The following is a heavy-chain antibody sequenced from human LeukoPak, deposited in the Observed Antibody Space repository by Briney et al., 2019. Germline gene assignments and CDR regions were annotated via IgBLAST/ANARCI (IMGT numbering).Heavy chain of an antibody. CDR3: AKAVVGAYFFDY. D-gene: IGHD1-26*01. V-gene: IGHV3-23*01. CDR2: ISSSGGSP. J-gene: IGHJ4*02. Sequence: GGSLRLSCAASGFTFSNAWMSWVRQAPGKGLEWVSGISSSGGSPNYADSVTGRFTISRDNSKNTLYLQMNSLRAEDTAVYYCAKAVVGAYFFDYWGQGTLVTVSS. CDR1: GFTFSNAW.